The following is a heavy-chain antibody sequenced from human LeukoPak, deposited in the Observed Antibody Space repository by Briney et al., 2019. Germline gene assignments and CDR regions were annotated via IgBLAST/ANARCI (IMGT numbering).Heavy chain of an antibody. D-gene: IGHD4-17*01. CDR2: IYISGST. V-gene: IGHV4-4*07. J-gene: IGHJ3*02. CDR3: ARDLFGDLRSDDAFDI. CDR1: GGSISSYY. Sequence: PSETLSLTCTGPGGSISSYYWGWIRQTAGKGLEWIGRIYISGSTNYNPSHKSRVTMSVDTSKNQFSLKLSSVTAADTAVYYCARDLFGDLRSDDAFDIWGQGTMVTVSS.